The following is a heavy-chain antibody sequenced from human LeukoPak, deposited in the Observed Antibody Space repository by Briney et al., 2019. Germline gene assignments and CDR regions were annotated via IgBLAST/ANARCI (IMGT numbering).Heavy chain of an antibody. V-gene: IGHV1-69*05. CDR1: GGTFSSYA. J-gene: IGHJ5*02. Sequence: SVKVSCKASGGTFSSYAISWVRQAPGQGLEWMGRIIPIFGTASYAQKFQGRVTITTDESTSTAYMELSSLRSEDTAVYYCARVTGPNWFDPWGQGTLVTVSS. CDR3: ARVTGPNWFDP. CDR2: IIPIFGTA.